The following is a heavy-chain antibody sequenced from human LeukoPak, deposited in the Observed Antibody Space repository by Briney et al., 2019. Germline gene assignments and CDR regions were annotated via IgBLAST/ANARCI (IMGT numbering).Heavy chain of an antibody. Sequence: SETLSLTCAVYGGSFSGYYWSWIRQPPGKGLEWIGEINHSGSTNYNPSLKSRVTISVDTSNNQLSLKVNSVTAADTAMYYCVKSNSRYQPWTLDIWGRGTMVTVSS. J-gene: IGHJ3*02. CDR3: VKSNSRYQPWTLDI. D-gene: IGHD2-2*01. CDR1: GGSFSGYY. V-gene: IGHV4-34*01. CDR2: INHSGST.